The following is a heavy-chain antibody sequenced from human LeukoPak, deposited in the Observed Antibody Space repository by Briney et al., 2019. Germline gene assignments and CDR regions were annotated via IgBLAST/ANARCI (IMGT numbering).Heavy chain of an antibody. V-gene: IGHV4-30-4*08. CDR1: GGSISSGDYY. CDR2: INHSRNT. Sequence: SQTLSLTCTVSGGSISSGDYYWSWIRQPPGKGLEWIGEINHSRNTNYNPSLKSRVSMSIDTSKNQFSLKLSSVTAADTAVYYCASRYCTNGVCTHEYWGRGTLVIVSS. J-gene: IGHJ4*02. CDR3: ASRYCTNGVCTHEY. D-gene: IGHD2-8*01.